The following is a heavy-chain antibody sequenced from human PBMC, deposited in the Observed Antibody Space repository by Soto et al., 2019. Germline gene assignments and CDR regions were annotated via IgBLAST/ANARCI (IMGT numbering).Heavy chain of an antibody. CDR1: GGSFSNFV. CDR2: IIPNFGTT. Sequence: QVQLVQSGAEVKKPGSSVKVSCKASGGSFSNFVISWVRQAPGQGLEWMGGIIPNFGTTNYAQKFQGKVTITADETTRTAYLELSGLTSEDTSVYCCARDVGGEATISYWGQGTLVTVSS. CDR3: ARDVGGEATISY. J-gene: IGHJ4*02. V-gene: IGHV1-69*01. D-gene: IGHD3-16*01.